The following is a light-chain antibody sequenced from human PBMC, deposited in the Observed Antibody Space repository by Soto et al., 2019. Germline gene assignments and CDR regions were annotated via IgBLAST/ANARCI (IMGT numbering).Light chain of an antibody. CDR1: QGLVYSDGNTF. CDR2: QVS. CDR3: VPGTHWPWT. V-gene: IGKV2-30*01. Sequence: DVVMTQSPLSLPVTLGQPASISCRSSQGLVYSDGNTFLNWFQQRPGQSPRRLIYQVSNRDSGVXDXXSGSGSGTDFTLKISRVEAEDVGVYYCVPGTHWPWTFGQGTKVEIK. J-gene: IGKJ1*01.